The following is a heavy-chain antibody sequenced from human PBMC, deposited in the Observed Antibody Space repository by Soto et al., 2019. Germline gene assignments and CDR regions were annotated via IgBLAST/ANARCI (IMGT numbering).Heavy chain of an antibody. CDR1: GGSISRSNW. CDR3: ARDTITAVFDT. Sequence: SETLSLTCVVSGGSISRSNWWRCVRQPRGEGREGRGEIYHSGSTNYNPSLKSRVTISVDTSKNQFSRKLTSVTAADTAVYYCARDTITAVFDTWGQETLVTVSS. V-gene: IGHV4-4*02. CDR2: IYHSGST. J-gene: IGHJ4*02. D-gene: IGHD3-10*01.